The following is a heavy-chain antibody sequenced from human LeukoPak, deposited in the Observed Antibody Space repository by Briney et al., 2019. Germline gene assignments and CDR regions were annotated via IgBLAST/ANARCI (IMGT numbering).Heavy chain of an antibody. J-gene: IGHJ6*03. CDR2: INPNSGGT. CDR3: AVSGCGGSCLYYYYYYMDV. D-gene: IGHD2-15*01. CDR1: GYTFTGYY. Sequence: ASVKVSCKASGYTFTGYYMHWVRQAPGQGLEWMGWINPNSGGTNYAQKFQGRVTMTRDTSISTAYMELSRLRSDDTAVYYCAVSGCGGSCLYYYYYYMDVWGRGTTVTVSS. V-gene: IGHV1-2*02.